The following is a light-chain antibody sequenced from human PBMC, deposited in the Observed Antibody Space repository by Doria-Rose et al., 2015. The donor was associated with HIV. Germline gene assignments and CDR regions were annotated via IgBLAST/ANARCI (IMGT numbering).Light chain of an antibody. CDR2: DGS. CDR3: HQYGASWT. CDR1: QSFSSTY. Sequence: TQSPGTLSLSQGERATLSCRASQSFSSTYLALYQQKPGQAPSLLIYDGSTRATGIPGRCSASRSGTDFTLTINRLEPEDFALYYCHQYGASWTFGQGTKVEI. V-gene: IGKV3-20*01. J-gene: IGKJ1*01.